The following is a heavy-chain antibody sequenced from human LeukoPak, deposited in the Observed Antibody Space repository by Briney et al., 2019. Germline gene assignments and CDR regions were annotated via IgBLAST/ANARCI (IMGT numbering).Heavy chain of an antibody. CDR2: IKQDGSEK. CDR1: GFTFSSYW. J-gene: IGHJ4*02. D-gene: IGHD5-18*01. V-gene: IGHV3-7*01. CDR3: AREGYSYLVYYFDY. Sequence: GESLKISCAASGFTFSSYWMSWVRQAPGKGLEWVANIKQDGSEKYYVDSVKGRFTISRDNAKNSLYLQMNSLRAEDTAVYYCAREGYSYLVYYFDYWGQGTLVTVSS.